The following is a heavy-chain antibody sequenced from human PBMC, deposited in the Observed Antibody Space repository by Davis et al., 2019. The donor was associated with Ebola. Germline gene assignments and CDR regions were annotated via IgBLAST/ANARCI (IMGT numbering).Heavy chain of an antibody. CDR3: AKIYYDSSGYGPYYYYYYMDV. Sequence: GESLKISCAASGFTFSSYWMHWVRQAPGKGLVWVSRINSDGSSTSYADSVKGRFTISRDNAKNTLYLQMNSLRAEDTAVYYCAKIYYDSSGYGPYYYYYYMDVWGKGTTVTVSS. CDR1: GFTFSSYW. D-gene: IGHD3-22*01. J-gene: IGHJ6*03. V-gene: IGHV3-74*01. CDR2: INSDGSST.